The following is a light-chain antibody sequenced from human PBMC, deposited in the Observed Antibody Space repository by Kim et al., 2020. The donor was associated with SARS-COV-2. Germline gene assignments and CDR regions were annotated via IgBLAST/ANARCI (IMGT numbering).Light chain of an antibody. CDR2: DTS. CDR3: LLYYNGHRV. CDR1: SGAGTRGHH. V-gene: IGLV7-46*01. J-gene: IGLJ2*01. Sequence: PGGTVTLTGGSRSGAGTRGHHPCWCEQKPGQAPRTLIYDTSNKHSWTPARWSGSRRGGKADLTLSGALPEDEAEYYCLLYYNGHRVFGGGTQLNVL.